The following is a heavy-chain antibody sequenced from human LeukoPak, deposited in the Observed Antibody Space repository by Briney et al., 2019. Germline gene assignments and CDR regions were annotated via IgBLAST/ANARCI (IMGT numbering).Heavy chain of an antibody. J-gene: IGHJ4*02. CDR1: GYTFTDYY. CDR3: ARARWQLVPYFDS. D-gene: IGHD6-6*01. Sequence: GASVKLSCKASGYTFTDYYMHWGRKAPGQGLEWMGWINPNSGGTNFAQKFQGRVAMTRDTSISTAYLELGSLRSDDTAVYFCARARWQLVPYFDSWGQGTLVTVSS. CDR2: INPNSGGT. V-gene: IGHV1-2*02.